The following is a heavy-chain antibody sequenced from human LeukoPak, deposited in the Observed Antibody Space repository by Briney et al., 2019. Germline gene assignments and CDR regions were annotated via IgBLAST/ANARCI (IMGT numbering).Heavy chain of an antibody. D-gene: IGHD3-9*01. CDR1: GFTFSSFW. CDR2: IKQDGSEK. V-gene: IGHV3-7*01. CDR3: ARDYPLDWLYDN. J-gene: IGHJ4*02. Sequence: PGGSLRLSCAAFGFTFSSFWMSWVRQAPGKGLEGVANIKQDGSEKYYVDSVKGRFTISRDNAKNSLYLQMNSLRAEDTAVYYCARDYPLDWLYDNWGQGTLVTVSS.